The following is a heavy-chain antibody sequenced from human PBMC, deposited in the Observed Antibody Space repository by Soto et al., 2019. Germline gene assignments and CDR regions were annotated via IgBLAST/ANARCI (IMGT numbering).Heavy chain of an antibody. CDR1: GYTFTSYG. D-gene: IGHD3-22*01. J-gene: IGHJ3*02. V-gene: IGHV1-18*01. CDR2: ISAYNGNT. CDR3: ARDPVYRYYDSSGFTYYGAFDI. Sequence: ASVKVSCKASGYTFTSYGISWVRQAPGQGHEWMGWISAYNGNTNYAQKLQGRVTMTTDTSTSTAYMELRSLRSDDTAVYYCARDPVYRYYDSSGFTYYGAFDIWGQGTMVTASS.